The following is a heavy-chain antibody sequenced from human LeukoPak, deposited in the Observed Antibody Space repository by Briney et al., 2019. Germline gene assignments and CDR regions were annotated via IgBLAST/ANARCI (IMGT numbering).Heavy chain of an antibody. CDR3: AKHPYYDFWSGYQSVDY. J-gene: IGHJ4*02. CDR1: GFTFSTYA. Sequence: PGGSLRLSCAASGFTFSTYAMGWVRQAPGKGLEWVSAISGSGGTTYYADSVKGRLTISRDSSKNTLYLQMNSLRAEDTAVYYCAKHPYYDFWSGYQSVDYWGQGTLVTVSS. CDR2: ISGSGGTT. V-gene: IGHV3-23*01. D-gene: IGHD3-3*01.